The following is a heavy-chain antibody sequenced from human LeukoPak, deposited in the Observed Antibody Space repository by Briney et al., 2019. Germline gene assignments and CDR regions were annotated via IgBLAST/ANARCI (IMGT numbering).Heavy chain of an antibody. V-gene: IGHV4-4*09. J-gene: IGHJ5*02. Sequence: SETLSLTCTVSGGSISSYYWSWIRQPPGKGLEWIGYIYTSGSTNYNPSLKSRVTISVDTSKNQFSLKLSSVTAADTAVYCCARHAGTGFDPWGQGALVTVSS. CDR1: GGSISSYY. CDR3: ARHAGTGFDP. CDR2: IYTSGST.